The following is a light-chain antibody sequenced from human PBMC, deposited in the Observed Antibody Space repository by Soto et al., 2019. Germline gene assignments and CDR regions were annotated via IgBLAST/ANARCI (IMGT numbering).Light chain of an antibody. V-gene: IGKV3-11*01. Sequence: EIVLTQSPATLSLSPGERASLSCRASQSVSTHLAWYQQKPGQAPRLLIFDASNRAAGIPARFSGSGSGTDCTLTISSLEPEDFAVYYCQQRTNWPPHDTFGPGTKVDIK. CDR1: QSVSTH. CDR3: QQRTNWPPHDT. CDR2: DAS. J-gene: IGKJ3*01.